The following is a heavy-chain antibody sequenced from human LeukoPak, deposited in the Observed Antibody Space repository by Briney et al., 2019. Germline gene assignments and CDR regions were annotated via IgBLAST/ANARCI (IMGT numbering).Heavy chain of an antibody. CDR1: GGSFSGYY. CDR3: ARGPGYSSGWYRY. J-gene: IGHJ4*02. Sequence: KPSETLSLTCAVYGGSFSGYYWSWIRQPPGKGLEWIGEINHSGSTNYNPSLKSRVTISVDTSKNQFSLKLSSVTAADTAVYYWARGPGYSSGWYRYWGQGTLGTVSS. V-gene: IGHV4-34*01. D-gene: IGHD6-19*01. CDR2: INHSGST.